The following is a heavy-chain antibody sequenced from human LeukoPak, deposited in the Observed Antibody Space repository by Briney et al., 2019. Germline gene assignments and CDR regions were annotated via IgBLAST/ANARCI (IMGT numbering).Heavy chain of an antibody. CDR2: ISAYNGNT. Sequence: ASVKVSCKAFGYTFTSYGISWVRQAPGQGLEWMGWISAYNGNTNYAQKLQGRVTMTTDTSTSTDYMELRSLRSDDTAVYYCARAPMVRGVINYYYYMDVWGKGTTVTVSS. J-gene: IGHJ6*03. V-gene: IGHV1-18*01. CDR3: ARAPMVRGVINYYYYMDV. D-gene: IGHD3-10*01. CDR1: GYTFTSYG.